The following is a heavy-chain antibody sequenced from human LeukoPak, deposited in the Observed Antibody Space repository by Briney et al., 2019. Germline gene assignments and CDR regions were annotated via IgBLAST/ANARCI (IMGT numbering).Heavy chain of an antibody. V-gene: IGHV3-23*01. Sequence: GGSLRLSCDASGFSFSDYAMHWVRQAPGKGLEWVSGISAGGHNTYYADSVKGRFTISRDNSKNTLFVQMNSLRAEDTAVYYCARVYYGSGINWFDPWGQGTLVTVSS. CDR1: GFSFSDYA. D-gene: IGHD3-10*01. CDR3: ARVYYGSGINWFDP. J-gene: IGHJ5*02. CDR2: ISAGGHNT.